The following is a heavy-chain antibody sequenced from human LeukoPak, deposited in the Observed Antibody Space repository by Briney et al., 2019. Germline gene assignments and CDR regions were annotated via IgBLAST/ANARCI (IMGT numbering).Heavy chain of an antibody. J-gene: IGHJ4*02. CDR1: GFTFSSYG. D-gene: IGHD1-26*01. CDR3: ARYLVGATPYFDY. CDR2: ISGSGGST. V-gene: IGHV3-23*01. Sequence: PGGSLRLSCAASGFTFSSYGMSWVRQAPGKGLEWVSAISGSGGSTYYADSVKGRFTISRDNSKNTLYLQMNSLRAEDTAVYYCARYLVGATPYFDYWGQGTLVTVSS.